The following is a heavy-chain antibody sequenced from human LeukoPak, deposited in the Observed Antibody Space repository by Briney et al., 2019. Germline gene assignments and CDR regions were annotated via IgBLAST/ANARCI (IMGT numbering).Heavy chain of an antibody. CDR2: ISAYNGNT. V-gene: IGHV1-18*01. D-gene: IGHD1-26*01. Sequence: ASVKVSCKASGGTFSSYAISWVRQAPGQGLEWMGWISAYNGNTNYAQKLQGRVTMTTDTSTSTAYMELRSLRSDDTAVYYCARDSGSYSNWFDPWGQGTLVTVSS. J-gene: IGHJ5*02. CDR1: GGTFSSYA. CDR3: ARDSGSYSNWFDP.